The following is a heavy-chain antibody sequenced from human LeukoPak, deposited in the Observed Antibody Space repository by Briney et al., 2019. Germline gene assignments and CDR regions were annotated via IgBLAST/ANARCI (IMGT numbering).Heavy chain of an antibody. D-gene: IGHD3-10*01. CDR2: INHSGST. CDR1: GGSFSGYY. V-gene: IGHV4-34*01. J-gene: IGHJ5*02. Sequence: PSETLSLTCAVYGGSFSGYYWSWIRQPPGKGLEWIGEINHSGSTNYNPSLKSRVTISVDTSKNQFSLKLSSVTAADTAVYYCAREGSRRRGWFDPWGQGTLVTVSS. CDR3: AREGSRRRGWFDP.